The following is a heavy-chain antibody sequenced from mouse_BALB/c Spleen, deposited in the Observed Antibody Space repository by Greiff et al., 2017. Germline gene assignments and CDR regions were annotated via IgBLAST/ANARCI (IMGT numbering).Heavy chain of an antibody. J-gene: IGHJ2*01. CDR3: ARDRGGQEFDY. Sequence: EVKVVESGGGLVKPGGSLKLSCAASGFTFSDYYMYWVRQTPEKRLEWVATISDGGSYTYYPDSVKGRFTISRDNAKNNLYLQMSSLKSEDTAMYYCARDRGGQEFDYWGQGTTLTVSS. D-gene: IGHD3-3*01. CDR1: GFTFSDYY. CDR2: ISDGGSYT. V-gene: IGHV5-4*02.